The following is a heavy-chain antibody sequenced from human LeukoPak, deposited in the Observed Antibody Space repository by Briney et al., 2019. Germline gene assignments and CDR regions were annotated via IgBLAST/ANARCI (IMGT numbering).Heavy chain of an antibody. CDR3: AKRGYYYDSSGYYSRTYFDY. J-gene: IGHJ4*02. CDR1: GFTFSSYG. D-gene: IGHD3-22*01. CDR2: ISYDGSNK. V-gene: IGHV3-30*18. Sequence: GGSLRLSCVVSGFTFSSYGMHWVRQAPGKGLEWVAVISYDGSNKYYADSVKGRFTIPRDNSKNTLYLQMNSLRAEDTAVYYCAKRGYYYDSSGYYSRTYFDYWGQGTLVIVSS.